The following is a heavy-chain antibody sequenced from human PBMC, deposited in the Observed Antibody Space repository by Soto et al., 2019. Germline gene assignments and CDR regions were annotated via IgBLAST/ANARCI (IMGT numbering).Heavy chain of an antibody. Sequence: QVQLQQWDAGLLKPSETLSLTCAVYGGSFSGYYWSWIRQPPGKGMEWIGKINHSGSTKYKPSLQSRVTISVDTSKNQFSLKLGSVTAADTAVYYCARGMEVAGHYFDSWGRGTLVTVSS. J-gene: IGHJ4*02. CDR3: ARGMEVAGHYFDS. D-gene: IGHD6-19*01. CDR2: INHSGST. V-gene: IGHV4-34*01. CDR1: GGSFSGYY.